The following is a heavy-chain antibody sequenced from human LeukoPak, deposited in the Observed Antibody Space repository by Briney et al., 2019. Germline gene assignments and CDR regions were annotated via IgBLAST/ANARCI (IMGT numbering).Heavy chain of an antibody. CDR1: GGSISSSSYY. Sequence: SETLSLTCTASGGSISSSSYYWGWIRQPPGKGLEWIGSIYYSGSTYYNPSLKSRVTISVDTSKNQFSLKLSSVTAADTAVYYCARRISGSYDYWGQGTLVTVSS. CDR2: IYYSGST. CDR3: ARRISGSYDY. V-gene: IGHV4-39*01. J-gene: IGHJ4*02. D-gene: IGHD1-26*01.